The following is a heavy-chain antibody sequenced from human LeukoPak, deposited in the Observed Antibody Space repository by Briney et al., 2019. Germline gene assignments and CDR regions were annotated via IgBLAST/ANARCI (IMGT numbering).Heavy chain of an antibody. D-gene: IGHD2-15*01. Sequence: GGSLRLSCAASGFTFSSYSMNWVRQAPGKGLEWVSSISSSSSYIYYADSVKGRFTISRDNSKNTLYLQMNSLRAEDTAVYYCAKILGYCSGGSCWYDAFDIWGQGTMVTVSS. CDR1: GFTFSSYS. CDR3: AKILGYCSGGSCWYDAFDI. CDR2: ISSSSSYI. J-gene: IGHJ3*02. V-gene: IGHV3-21*04.